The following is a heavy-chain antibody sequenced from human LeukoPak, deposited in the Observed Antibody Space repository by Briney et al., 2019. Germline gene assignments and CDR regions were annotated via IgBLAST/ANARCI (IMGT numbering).Heavy chain of an antibody. CDR3: VRHMSLLDWFDP. V-gene: IGHV4-34*01. J-gene: IGHJ5*02. CDR2: INHSGST. D-gene: IGHD2-21*01. Sequence: SETLSLTCAVYGGSFSGYYWSWIRQPPGKGLEWIGEINHSGSTNYNPSLKSRVTISVDPSKRQFSLTLSSVTAADTAVYYCVRHMSLLDWFDPWGQGTLVTVSS. CDR1: GGSFSGYY.